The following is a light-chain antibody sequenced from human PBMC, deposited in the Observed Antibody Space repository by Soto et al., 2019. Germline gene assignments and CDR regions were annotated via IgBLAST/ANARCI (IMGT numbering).Light chain of an antibody. CDR3: CSYAGSYTFVV. V-gene: IGLV2-11*01. CDR1: SSDVGGYNY. J-gene: IGLJ2*01. CDR2: DVG. Sequence: QSALTQPRSVSGSPGQSVTISCTGTSSDVGGYNYVSWYQQHPGKAPKLMIYDVGKRPSGVPDRFSDSKSGNTASLTISGLQAEDEADYYCCSYAGSYTFVVFGGGTKLTVL.